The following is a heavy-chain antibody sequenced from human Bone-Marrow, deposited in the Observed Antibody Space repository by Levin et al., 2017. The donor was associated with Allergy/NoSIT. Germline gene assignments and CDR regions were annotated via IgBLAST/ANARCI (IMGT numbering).Heavy chain of an antibody. CDR1: GFTFGSYG. V-gene: IGHV3-33*01. Sequence: QPGGSLRLSCAASGFTFGSYGMVWVRQAPGEGLEWVARIWYDEKDKSYGDSVKGRFTISRDNSKNTLFLYMSSLKAEDTAVYYCAREYADSHFDYWGQGTLVSVSS. CDR3: AREYADSHFDY. CDR2: IWYDEKDK. D-gene: IGHD2-8*01. J-gene: IGHJ4*02.